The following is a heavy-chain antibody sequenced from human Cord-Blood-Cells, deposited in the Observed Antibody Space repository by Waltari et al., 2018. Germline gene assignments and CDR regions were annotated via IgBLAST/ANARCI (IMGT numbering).Heavy chain of an antibody. Sequence: QVQLVASGGGVVQPGRSLRLSCAASGFTFSSYGMHWVRQAPGKGLEWVAVIWYDGSNKYYADSVKGRFTISRDNSKNTLYLQMNSLRAEDTAVYYCARDGVLGNAHYYFDYWGQGTLVTVSS. CDR1: GFTFSSYG. CDR3: ARDGVLGNAHYYFDY. V-gene: IGHV3-33*01. CDR2: IWYDGSNK. D-gene: IGHD2-8*02. J-gene: IGHJ4*02.